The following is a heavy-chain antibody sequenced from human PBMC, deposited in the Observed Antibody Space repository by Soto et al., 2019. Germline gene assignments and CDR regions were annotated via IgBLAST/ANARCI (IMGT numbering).Heavy chain of an antibody. J-gene: IGHJ4*02. CDR2: IYYSGST. CDR1: GGSISSSSYY. CDR3: SCLSKPYGYCEVPTVDY. V-gene: IGHV4-39*01. Sequence: SETLSLTCTVSGGSISSSSYYWGWIRQPPGKGLEWIGSIYYSGSTYYNPSLKSRVTISVDTSKNQFSLKLSSVTAADTAVYYCSCLSKPYGYCEVPTVDYWGQGTLVTVSS. D-gene: IGHD4-17*01.